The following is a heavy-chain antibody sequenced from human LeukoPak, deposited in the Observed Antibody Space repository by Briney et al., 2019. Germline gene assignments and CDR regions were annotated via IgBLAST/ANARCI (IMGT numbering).Heavy chain of an antibody. J-gene: IGHJ4*02. Sequence: TSETLSLTCAVYGGSFSGYYWSWIRQPPGKGLEWIGEINHSGSTNYNPSLKSRVTISVDTSKNQFSLKLSSVTAADTAVYYCARVSVEMATIDYWGLGTLVTVSS. CDR1: GGSFSGYY. V-gene: IGHV4-34*01. CDR3: ARVSVEMATIDY. CDR2: INHSGST. D-gene: IGHD5-24*01.